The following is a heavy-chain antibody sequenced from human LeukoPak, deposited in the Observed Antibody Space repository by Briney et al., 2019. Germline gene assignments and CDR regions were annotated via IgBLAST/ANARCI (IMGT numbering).Heavy chain of an antibody. CDR1: GGSFSGYY. CDR3: ARRVTYYYGSGRPYYFDY. Sequence: SETLSLTCAVCGGSFSGYYWSWIRQPPGKGLEWIGEINHSGSTNYNPSLKSRVTISVDTSKNQFSLKLSSVTAADTAVYYCARRVTYYYGSGRPYYFDYWGQGTLVTVSS. D-gene: IGHD3-10*01. V-gene: IGHV4-34*01. J-gene: IGHJ4*02. CDR2: INHSGST.